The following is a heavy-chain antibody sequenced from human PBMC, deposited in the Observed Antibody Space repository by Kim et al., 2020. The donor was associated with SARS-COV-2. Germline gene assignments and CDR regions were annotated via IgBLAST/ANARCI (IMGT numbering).Heavy chain of an antibody. CDR3: AREESDYDGDAFDI. CDR2: ISSSSSTI. CDR1: GFTFSSYS. J-gene: IGHJ3*02. V-gene: IGHV3-48*04. Sequence: GGSLRLSCAASGFTFSSYSMNWVRQAPGKGLEWVSYISSSSSTIYYADSVKGRFTISRDNAKNSLYLQMNSLRAEDTAVYYCAREESDYDGDAFDIWGQGTMVTVSS. D-gene: IGHD3-22*01.